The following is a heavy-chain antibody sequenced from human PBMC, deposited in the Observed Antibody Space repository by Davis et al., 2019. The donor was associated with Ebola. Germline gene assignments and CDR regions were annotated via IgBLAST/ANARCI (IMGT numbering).Heavy chain of an antibody. J-gene: IGHJ4*02. CDR1: GFAFEAYS. V-gene: IGHV3-43*01. D-gene: IGHD6-19*01. CDR3: ARDKLWSIAVGGYFDY. Sequence: GESLKISCATSGFAFEAYSMYWVRQRPGKGLDWVSLISWLGDGASYVTHYADSVKGRFTISRDNAKNSLYLQMNSLRAEDTAAYYCARDKLWSIAVGGYFDYWGQGTLVTVSS. CDR2: ISWLGDGASYVT.